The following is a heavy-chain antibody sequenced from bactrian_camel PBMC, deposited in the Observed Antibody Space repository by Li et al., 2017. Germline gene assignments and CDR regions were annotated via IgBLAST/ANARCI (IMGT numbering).Heavy chain of an antibody. J-gene: IGHJ4*01. D-gene: IGHD2*01. V-gene: IGHV3S40*01. CDR3: ATDDRPYSGGGFYYTD. CDR2: ISSGGGST. CDR1: RFTFGNSA. Sequence: VQLVESGEDSVQPGGSLRLSCTASRFTFGNSAMNWVRQAPGKGLEWVSSISSGGGSTYYADSVKGRFTISRDNAKNTVYLQMNSLKSEDTALYYCATDDRPYSGGGFYYTDWGQGTQVTV.